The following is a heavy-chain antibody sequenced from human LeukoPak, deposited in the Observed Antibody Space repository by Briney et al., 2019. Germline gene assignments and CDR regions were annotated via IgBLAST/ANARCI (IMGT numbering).Heavy chain of an antibody. V-gene: IGHV4-34*01. J-gene: IGHJ6*03. Sequence: SETLSLTCAVNGESFSTFYWNWIRQPPGKGLEWIGDINHRGSTTYNPSLKSRVTISVDTSKNQFSLKLSSVTAADTAVYYCARGGGTTYYYYYYMDVWGKGTTVTVSS. D-gene: IGHD1-1*01. CDR2: INHRGST. CDR3: ARGGGTTYYYYYYMDV. CDR1: GESFSTFY.